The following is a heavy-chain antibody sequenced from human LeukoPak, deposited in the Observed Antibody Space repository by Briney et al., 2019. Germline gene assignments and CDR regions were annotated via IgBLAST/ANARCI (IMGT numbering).Heavy chain of an antibody. CDR2: IYYSGST. Sequence: PSETLSLTCTVSGGSISSYYWSWIRQPPGKGLEWIGYIYYSGSTNYNPSLKSRVTISVDTSKNQFSLKLSSVTAADTAVYYCANEDILTGYKGERWFDPWGQGTLVTVSS. CDR1: GGSISSYY. CDR3: ANEDILTGYKGERWFDP. J-gene: IGHJ5*02. V-gene: IGHV4-59*01. D-gene: IGHD3-9*01.